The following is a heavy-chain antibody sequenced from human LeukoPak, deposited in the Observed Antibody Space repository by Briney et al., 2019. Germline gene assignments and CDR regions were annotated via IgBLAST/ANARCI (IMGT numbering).Heavy chain of an antibody. CDR3: ARQYRSDWYLFDY. CDR2: ISAYNGNT. Sequence: ASVRVSSKASGYTFTSYGVTWVRQAPGQGLEWMGWISAYNGNTKYAQKLQGRVTMTTDTSTSTVYMEMRSLRSDDTAVYYCARQYRSDWYLFDYWGQGTLVTVSS. J-gene: IGHJ4*02. V-gene: IGHV1-18*01. CDR1: GYTFTSYG. D-gene: IGHD6-19*01.